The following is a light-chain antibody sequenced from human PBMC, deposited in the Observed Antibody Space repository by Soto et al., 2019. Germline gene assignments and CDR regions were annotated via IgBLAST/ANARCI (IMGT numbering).Light chain of an antibody. CDR1: SSDVGGYNY. CDR3: SSYTSSSTPYV. V-gene: IGLV2-14*01. CDR2: DVT. J-gene: IGLJ1*01. Sequence: QSVLTQPASVSGSPGQSITISCNGTSSDVGGYNYVSWYQQHPVKAPKLMIYDVTNRPSGVSDRFSGSKSGNTASLTISGLQAEDEADYYCSSYTSSSTPYVFGTGTKLTVL.